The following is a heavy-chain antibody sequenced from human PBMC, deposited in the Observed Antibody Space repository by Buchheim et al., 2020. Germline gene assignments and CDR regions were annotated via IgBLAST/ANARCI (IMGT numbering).Heavy chain of an antibody. CDR3: AKSRQVIYYYYGMDV. Sequence: EVQLLESGGGLVQSGGSLKLSCAVSGFRFDSYAMTWVRQAPGKGLEWVSSISGSGTNTYYADSVEGRFILSRDNSKNTLFLQMNSLRAEDTAIYYCAKSRQVIYYYYGMDVWGQGTT. V-gene: IGHV3-23*01. J-gene: IGHJ6*02. CDR1: GFRFDSYA. CDR2: ISGSGTNT.